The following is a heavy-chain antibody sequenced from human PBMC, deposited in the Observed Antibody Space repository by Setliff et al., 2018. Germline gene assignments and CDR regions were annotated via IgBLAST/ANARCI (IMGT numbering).Heavy chain of an antibody. D-gene: IGHD3-16*01. CDR3: AREWGSNGWAFDI. CDR2: IYVNGGST. J-gene: IGHJ3*02. CDR1: GDSISSGIYH. V-gene: IGHV4-61*02. Sequence: SETLSLTCSVSGDSISSGIYHWSWIRQPAGKGLEWIGRIYVNGGSTNYNPSLKSRVTISVDTSKNQFSLKLSSVTAADTAVYYCAREWGSNGWAFDIWGQGTMVTVSS.